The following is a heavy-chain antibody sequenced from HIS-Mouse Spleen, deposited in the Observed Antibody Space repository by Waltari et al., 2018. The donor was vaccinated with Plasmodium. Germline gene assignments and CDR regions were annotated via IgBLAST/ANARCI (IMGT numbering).Heavy chain of an antibody. CDR3: ASSWYWYFDL. V-gene: IGHV3-7*01. Sequence: VQLVESGGGLVQPGGSLSLSCAAAGFPFRSYWMSWVRQAPGKGLEWVANIKQDGSEKYYVDSVKGRFTISRDNAKNSLYLQMNSLRAEDTAVYYCASSWYWYFDLWGRGTLVTVSS. CDR1: GFPFRSYW. CDR2: IKQDGSEK. J-gene: IGHJ2*01. D-gene: IGHD6-13*01.